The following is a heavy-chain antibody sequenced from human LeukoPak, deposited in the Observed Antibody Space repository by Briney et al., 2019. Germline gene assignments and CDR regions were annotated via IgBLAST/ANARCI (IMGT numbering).Heavy chain of an antibody. CDR2: INPNTGGT. CDR3: AKVLSRAVAGISVVFDAFDI. D-gene: IGHD6-19*01. CDR1: GYSFTGYY. J-gene: IGHJ3*02. V-gene: IGHV1-2*02. Sequence: GASVKVSCEASGYSFTGYYIHWVRQAPGQGLAWMGWINPNTGGTNFAPKFQSRLTLTSDTPMRTAYMELSSLKSDDTAVYYCAKVLSRAVAGISVVFDAFDIWGQGTMVTVSS.